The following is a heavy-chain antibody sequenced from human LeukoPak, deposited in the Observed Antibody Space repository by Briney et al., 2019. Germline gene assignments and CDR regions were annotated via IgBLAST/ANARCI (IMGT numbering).Heavy chain of an antibody. V-gene: IGHV3-23*01. Sequence: PGGSLRLSCAASGLTFSSYAMSWVRQAPGKGLEWVSTVSGSGGTTHYADSVKGRFTISRDNSKNTLSLRMNSLRAEDTAVYYCARDISYCGGDCAPYYFDYWGQGTLVTVSS. CDR1: GLTFSSYA. CDR3: ARDISYCGGDCAPYYFDY. D-gene: IGHD2-21*02. J-gene: IGHJ4*02. CDR2: VSGSGGTT.